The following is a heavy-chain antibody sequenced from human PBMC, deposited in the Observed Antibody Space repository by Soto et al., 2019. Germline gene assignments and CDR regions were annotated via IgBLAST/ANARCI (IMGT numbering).Heavy chain of an antibody. CDR1: GGTFSSYA. CDR3: ARLYYYDSSGYHGYFDY. CDR2: IIPIFGTA. D-gene: IGHD3-22*01. V-gene: IGHV1-69*13. Sequence: ASVKVSCKASGGTFSSYAISWVRQAPGQGLEWMGGIIPIFGTANYAQKFQGRVTITADESTSTAYMELSSLRSEDTAVYYCARLYYYDSSGYHGYFDYWGQGTLVTVSS. J-gene: IGHJ4*02.